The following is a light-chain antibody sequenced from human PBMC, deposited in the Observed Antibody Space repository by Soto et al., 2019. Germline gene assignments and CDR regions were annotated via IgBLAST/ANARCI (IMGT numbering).Light chain of an antibody. J-gene: IGLJ1*01. CDR2: RDS. CDR3: QVWDSSTAWV. Sequence: SYELTQPLSVSVALGQTARITCGGNNIGSKNVRWYQQKPGQAPVLVIYRDSNRPSGIPERFSGSNSGNTATLTISRAQAGDEADYYCQVWDSSTAWVFGTGTKLTVL. V-gene: IGLV3-9*01. CDR1: NIGSKN.